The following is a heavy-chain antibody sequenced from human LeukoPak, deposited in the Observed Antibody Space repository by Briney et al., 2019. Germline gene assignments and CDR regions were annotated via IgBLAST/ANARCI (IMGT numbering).Heavy chain of an antibody. J-gene: IGHJ4*02. D-gene: IGHD3-16*02. Sequence: GGALRLSCAASGVTFSGYSMNCVRQAPGKGLKWVSSISSSSTYIYYADSVEGRFTISRDKAKNSMYLQMSRLRAEDTAVYYCAREVVGIDYWGQGTLVTVSS. CDR1: GVTFSGYS. V-gene: IGHV3-21*01. CDR3: AREVVGIDY. CDR2: ISSSSTYI.